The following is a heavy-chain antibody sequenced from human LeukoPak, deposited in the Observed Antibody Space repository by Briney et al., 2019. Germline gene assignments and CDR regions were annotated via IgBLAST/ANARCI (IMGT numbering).Heavy chain of an antibody. CDR1: GFIFSPYG. V-gene: IGHV3-30*02. J-gene: IGHJ2*01. Sequence: PGGSLRLSCVASGFIFSPYGMHWVRQAPGKGLEWVAFTRYDGSNKYYVDSVKGRFTISRDNSKNTLFLQMNSLRAEDTAIYYCAKDRRQRDWFFDLWGRGTLVTVSS. CDR2: TRYDGSNK. D-gene: IGHD6-25*01. CDR3: AKDRRQRDWFFDL.